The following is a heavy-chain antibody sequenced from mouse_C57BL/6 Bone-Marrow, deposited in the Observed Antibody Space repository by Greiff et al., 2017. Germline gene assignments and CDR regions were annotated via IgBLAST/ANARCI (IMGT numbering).Heavy chain of an antibody. D-gene: IGHD2-2*01. CDR1: GYTFTSYW. V-gene: IGHV1-72*01. Sequence: VQLQQPGAELVKPGASVKLSCKASGYTFTSYWMHWVKQRPGRGLEWIGRIDPNSGGTKYNEQFKSKATLTVDKPSSTAYMQLSSLTSEDSAVYYCARSAYGYDWFAYWGQGTLVTVSA. J-gene: IGHJ3*01. CDR2: IDPNSGGT. CDR3: ARSAYGYDWFAY.